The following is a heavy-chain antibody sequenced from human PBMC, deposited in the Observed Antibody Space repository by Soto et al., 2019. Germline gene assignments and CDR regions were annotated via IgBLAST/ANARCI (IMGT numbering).Heavy chain of an antibody. D-gene: IGHD1-26*01. CDR1: GGSISSYY. J-gene: IGHJ5*02. V-gene: IGHV4-59*01. CDR2: IYYSGST. Sequence: SETLSLTCTVSGGSISSYYWSWIRQPPGKGLEWIGYIYYSGSTNYNPSLKSRVTISVDTSKNQFSLKLSSVTAADTAVYYCAREAGGSYYLSGNWFDPWGQGTLVTVSS. CDR3: AREAGGSYYLSGNWFDP.